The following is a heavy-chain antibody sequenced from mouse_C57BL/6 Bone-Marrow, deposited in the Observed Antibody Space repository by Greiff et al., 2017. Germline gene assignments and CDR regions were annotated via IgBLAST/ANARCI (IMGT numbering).Heavy chain of an antibody. CDR2: ISSGGDYI. CDR1: GFTFSSYA. V-gene: IGHV5-9-1*02. D-gene: IGHD1-1*01. J-gene: IGHJ4*01. Sequence: VQLKESGEGLVKPGGSLKLSCAASGFTFSSYAMSWVRQTPEKRLEWVAYISSGGDYIYYADTVKGRFTISRDNARNTLYLQMSSLKSEDTAMYYCTRVGKRYYYGSSYGDYAMDYWGQGTSVTVSS. CDR3: TRVGKRYYYGSSYGDYAMDY.